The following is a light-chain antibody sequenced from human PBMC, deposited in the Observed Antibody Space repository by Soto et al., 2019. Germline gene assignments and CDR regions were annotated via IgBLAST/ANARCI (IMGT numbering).Light chain of an antibody. CDR2: EDS. CDR1: SSDVGSYNL. J-gene: IGLJ3*02. Sequence: QSALTQPASVSGSPGQSITISCTGTSSDVGSYNLVSWYQQHPGKAPKLMIYEDSKRPSGVSNRFFGSKSGNTASLTISGLQAEDVADYFCCSYARGSTLVFGGGTKLTVL. V-gene: IGLV2-23*01. CDR3: CSYARGSTLV.